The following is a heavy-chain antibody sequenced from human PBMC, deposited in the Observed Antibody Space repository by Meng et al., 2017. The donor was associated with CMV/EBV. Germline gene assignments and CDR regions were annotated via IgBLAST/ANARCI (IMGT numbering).Heavy chain of an antibody. J-gene: IGHJ4*02. Sequence: GESLKISCAASGFNFSSYAMHWVRQAPGKGLEWVAVISYDGSNKYYADSVKGRFTISRDNSKNTLYLQMNSLRAEDTAVYYCASPVVDYYDSSGFTTPLDYWGQGTLVTVSS. V-gene: IGHV3-30-3*01. CDR1: GFNFSSYA. CDR3: ASPVVDYYDSSGFTTPLDY. CDR2: ISYDGSNK. D-gene: IGHD3-22*01.